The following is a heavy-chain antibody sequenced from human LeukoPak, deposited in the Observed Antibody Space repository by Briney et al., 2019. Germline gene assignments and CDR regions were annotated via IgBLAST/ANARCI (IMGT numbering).Heavy chain of an antibody. CDR1: GFTFSIYW. Sequence: GGSLRLSCAASGFTFSIYWVHWVRQAAGKGLVWVSSINSDGSSTSYADSVKGRFTTSRDNAKNTLYLQMNTLRAEDTAVYYCASLDYWGQGTPVTVSS. CDR2: INSDGSST. V-gene: IGHV3-74*01. CDR3: ASLDY. J-gene: IGHJ4*02.